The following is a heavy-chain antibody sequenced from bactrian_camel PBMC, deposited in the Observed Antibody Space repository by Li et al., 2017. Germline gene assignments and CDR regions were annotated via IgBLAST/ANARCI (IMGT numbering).Heavy chain of an antibody. D-gene: IGHD2*01. Sequence: VQLVESGGGSVQAGGSLRLSCRFSANSQCMGWFRRAPGKEREEVAAIERDGSTPIVDSVKGRFTISKDNAKNTLYLQMNSLKPEDTAMYYCAIDTYCSDGWPVEFADWGQGTQVTVS. CDR2: IERDGST. CDR3: AIDTYCSDGWPVEFAD. J-gene: IGHJ4*01. CDR1: ANSQC. V-gene: IGHV3S53*01.